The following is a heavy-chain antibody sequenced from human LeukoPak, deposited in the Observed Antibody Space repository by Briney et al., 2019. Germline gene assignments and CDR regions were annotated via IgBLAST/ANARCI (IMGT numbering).Heavy chain of an antibody. D-gene: IGHD3-3*01. Sequence: GGPLKLSCAASGFTFSGSAMHWVRQASGKGLEWVGRIRSKANSYATAYAASVKGRFTISRDDSKNTAYLQMNSLKTEDTAVYYCTRSGEWLFGYWGQGTLVTVSS. V-gene: IGHV3-73*01. CDR1: GFTFSGSA. J-gene: IGHJ4*02. CDR2: IRSKANSYAT. CDR3: TRSGEWLFGY.